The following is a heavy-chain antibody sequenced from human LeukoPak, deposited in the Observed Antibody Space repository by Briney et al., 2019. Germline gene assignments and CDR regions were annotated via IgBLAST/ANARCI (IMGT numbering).Heavy chain of an antibody. CDR3: ARCSYDILTGYYPVFDY. Sequence: TLSLTCAVYGGSFSGYYWSWIRQPPGKALEWLARIDWDDDKYYSTSLKTRLTISKDTSKNQVVLTMTNMDPVDTATYYCARCSYDILTGYYPVFDYWGQGTLVTVSS. CDR1: GGSFSGYY. CDR2: IDWDDDK. D-gene: IGHD3-9*01. J-gene: IGHJ4*02. V-gene: IGHV2-70*11.